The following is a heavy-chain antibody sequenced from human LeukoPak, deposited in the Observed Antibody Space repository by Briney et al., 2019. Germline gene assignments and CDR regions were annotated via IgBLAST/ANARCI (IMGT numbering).Heavy chain of an antibody. V-gene: IGHV3-48*04. CDR3: ARDPTDGYNSNDAFDI. Sequence: PGGSLRLSCAASGFTFSSYSMNWVRQAPGKGLEWVSYISSSSTIYYADSVKGRFTISRDNAKNSLYLQMNSLRAEDTAVYYCARDPTDGYNSNDAFDIWGQGTMVTVSS. J-gene: IGHJ3*02. CDR2: ISSSSTI. D-gene: IGHD5-12*01. CDR1: GFTFSSYS.